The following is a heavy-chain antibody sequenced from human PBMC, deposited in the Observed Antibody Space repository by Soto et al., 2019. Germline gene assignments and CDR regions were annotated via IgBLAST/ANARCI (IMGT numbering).Heavy chain of an antibody. Sequence: QVQLVQSGAEVKKPGSSVKVSCKASGGSFSSYAISWVRQAPGQGLEWMGGIIPIFGTANYAQKFQGRVTITADESTSTAYMELSSLRSEDTAVYYCGSCGYCSGGSSSYPHCDYSGMDVWCQGTTVTVPS. CDR3: GSCGYCSGGSSSYPHCDYSGMDV. V-gene: IGHV1-69*12. D-gene: IGHD2-15*01. CDR2: IIPIFGTA. J-gene: IGHJ6*02. CDR1: GGSFSSYA.